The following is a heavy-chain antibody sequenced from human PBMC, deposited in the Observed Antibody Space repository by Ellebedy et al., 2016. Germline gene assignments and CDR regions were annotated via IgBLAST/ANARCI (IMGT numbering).Heavy chain of an antibody. Sequence: SETLSLXXSVSGDSLSKGFYYWAWIRQPPGKGLEWIAYIHYSGRSYYNPSLMSRVTISVDTSQNQFSLKLNSMRAADTAVYYCAREIIEATDTDGFDIWGQGTMVTVPS. V-gene: IGHV4-31*03. CDR3: AREIIEATDTDGFDI. CDR1: GDSLSKGFYY. CDR2: IHYSGRS. J-gene: IGHJ3*02. D-gene: IGHD2/OR15-2a*01.